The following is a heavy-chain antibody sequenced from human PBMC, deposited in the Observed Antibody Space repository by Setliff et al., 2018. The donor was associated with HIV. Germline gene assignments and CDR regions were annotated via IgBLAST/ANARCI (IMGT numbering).Heavy chain of an antibody. CDR1: GGRFSSFA. J-gene: IGHJ4*02. CDR2: IIPMFGTT. CDR3: ARGRWLQSFDY. Sequence: SVKVSCKVSGGRFSSFAISWVRQAPGHGLEWMGGIIPMFGTTNYAQKLQGRVTLSADESTSTAYMQLSSLTSEDTAVYYCARGRWLQSFDYWGQGTLVTDS. V-gene: IGHV1-69*13. D-gene: IGHD5-12*01.